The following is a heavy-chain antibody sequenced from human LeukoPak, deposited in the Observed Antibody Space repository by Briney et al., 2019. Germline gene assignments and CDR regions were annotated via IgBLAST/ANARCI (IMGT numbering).Heavy chain of an antibody. Sequence: PSGTLSLTCVVYGGSFSGYYWSWIRQPPGKGLEWIGEINHSGSTNYNPSLKSRVTISVDTSKNQFSLKLSSVTAADTAVYYCARSGATTVDYWGQGTLVTVSS. CDR3: ARSGATTVDY. J-gene: IGHJ4*02. V-gene: IGHV4-34*01. CDR1: GGSFSGYY. D-gene: IGHD1-26*01. CDR2: INHSGST.